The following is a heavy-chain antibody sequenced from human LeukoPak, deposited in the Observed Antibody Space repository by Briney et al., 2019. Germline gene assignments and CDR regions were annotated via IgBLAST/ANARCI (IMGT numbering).Heavy chain of an antibody. CDR1: GYTFTSYG. J-gene: IGHJ4*02. CDR2: ISAYNGNT. Sequence: VASVKVSCKASGYTFTSYGISWVRQAPGQGLEWMGWISAYNGNTNYAQKLQGRVTMTTDTSTSTAYMELRSLRSDDTAVYYCARDRRPKTLTTAAPDYWGQGTLVTVSS. CDR3: ARDRRPKTLTTAAPDY. D-gene: IGHD4-11*01. V-gene: IGHV1-18*01.